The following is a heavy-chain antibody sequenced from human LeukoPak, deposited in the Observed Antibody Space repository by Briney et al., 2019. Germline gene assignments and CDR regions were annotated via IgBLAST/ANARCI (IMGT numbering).Heavy chain of an antibody. CDR2: ISYDGSNK. CDR1: GFTFSSYA. D-gene: IGHD1-26*01. J-gene: IGHJ4*02. V-gene: IGHV3-30-3*01. Sequence: QPGRSLRLSCAASGFTFSSYATHWVRQAPGKGLEWVAVISYDGSNKYYADSVKGRFTISRDNSKNTLYLQMNSLRAEDTAVYYCARDRQWELSSYFDYWGQGTLVTVSS. CDR3: ARDRQWELSSYFDY.